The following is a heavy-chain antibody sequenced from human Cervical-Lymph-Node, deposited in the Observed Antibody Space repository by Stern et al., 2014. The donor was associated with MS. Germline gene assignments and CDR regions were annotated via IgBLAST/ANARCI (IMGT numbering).Heavy chain of an antibody. D-gene: IGHD4-11*01. CDR1: GYNFIDHA. J-gene: IGHJ4*02. CDR3: ARQPDYSDFLDF. V-gene: IGHV1-3*01. CDR2: INGGPGTT. Sequence: QVHLVQSGAEVKKPGASMTISCKTSGYNFIDHAIHWVRQAPGQRLEWMGWINGGPGTTKYSQKFQGRVYFTRDKAASAAYMDLSSLSPDDTAVYYCARQPDYSDFLDFWGQGTLVTVSS.